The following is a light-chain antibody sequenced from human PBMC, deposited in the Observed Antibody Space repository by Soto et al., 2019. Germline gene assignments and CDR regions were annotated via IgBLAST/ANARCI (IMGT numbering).Light chain of an antibody. J-gene: IGKJ4*01. V-gene: IGKV3-11*01. Sequence: EIVLTQSPATLSLSPGERATLSCRASQSVSSYLAWYQHKPGQAPRLLIYDASSRATGIPARFSGSGSGTDFTLTISSLEPEDFAVYYCQQRSNWLFGGGTKVEIK. CDR2: DAS. CDR3: QQRSNWL. CDR1: QSVSSY.